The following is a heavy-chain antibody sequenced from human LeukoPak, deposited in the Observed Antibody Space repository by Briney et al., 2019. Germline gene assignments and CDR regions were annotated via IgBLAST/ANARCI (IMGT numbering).Heavy chain of an antibody. D-gene: IGHD4/OR15-4a*01. Sequence: SVKVSXKVSGDTFRSYAINWVRQAPGQGLEWMGKIIPLFGTADYAQKLQGRVTITTDESTITAYMELSSLRSEDTAVYYCARSDYYYYYYMDVWGKGTTVTVSS. CDR2: IIPLFGTA. CDR1: GDTFRSYA. V-gene: IGHV1-69*05. J-gene: IGHJ6*03. CDR3: ARSDYYYYYYMDV.